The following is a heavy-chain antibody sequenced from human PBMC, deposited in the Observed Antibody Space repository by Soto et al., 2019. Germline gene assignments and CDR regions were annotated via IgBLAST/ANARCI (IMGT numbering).Heavy chain of an antibody. CDR2: INPYNGAT. Sequence: ASVKVSCKASGYTFTDYHVHWVRQAPGQGLEWMGWINPYNGATNYAQKFQGRVTMTRDTSTSTVYMELNSLRSDDTAVYYCARDQRHYDILTGYYFYGMDVWGQGTTVTVSS. D-gene: IGHD3-9*01. CDR1: GYTFTDYH. CDR3: ARDQRHYDILTGYYFYGMDV. J-gene: IGHJ6*02. V-gene: IGHV1-2*02.